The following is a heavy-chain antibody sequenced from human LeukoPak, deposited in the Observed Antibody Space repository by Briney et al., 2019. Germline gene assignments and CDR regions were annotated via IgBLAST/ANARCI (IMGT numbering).Heavy chain of an antibody. CDR2: IRYDGSNK. J-gene: IGHJ6*03. CDR3: ANNGPDSSSLYYMDV. D-gene: IGHD6-13*01. V-gene: IGHV3-30*02. Sequence: GGSLRLSCAASGFTFSSYGMHWVRQAPGKGLEWVAFIRYDGSNKYYADSVKGRFTISRDNSKNTLYLQMNSLRAEDTAVYYCANNGPDSSSLYYMDVWGKGTTVTVSS. CDR1: GFTFSSYG.